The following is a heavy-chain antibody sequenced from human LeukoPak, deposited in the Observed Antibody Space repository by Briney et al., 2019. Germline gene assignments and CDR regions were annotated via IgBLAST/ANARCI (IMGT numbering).Heavy chain of an antibody. CDR2: IYYSGST. CDR1: GGSISSGDYY. CDR3: ARVGVGSIDY. D-gene: IGHD1-26*01. J-gene: IGHJ4*02. V-gene: IGHV4-30-4*01. Sequence: SETLSLTCTVSGGSISSGDYYWSWIRQPPGKGLEWIGYIYYSGSTYYNPSLKSRVTISVGTSKNQFSLKLSSVTAADTAVYYCARVGVGSIDYWGQGTLVTVSS.